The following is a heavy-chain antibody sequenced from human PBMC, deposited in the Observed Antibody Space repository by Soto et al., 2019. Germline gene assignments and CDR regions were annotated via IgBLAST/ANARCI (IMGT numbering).Heavy chain of an antibody. CDR3: ARDKITGLFDY. CDR2: INHSGST. J-gene: IGHJ4*02. D-gene: IGHD2-8*02. CDR1: GGSFSGYY. V-gene: IGHV4-34*01. Sequence: WETLSLTCAVYGGSFSGYYLTWIRQPPGTGLEWIGEINHSGSTNYNPSLKSRVTISVDTSKNQFSLKLTSVTAADTAVYYCARDKITGLFDYWGQGTLVTVSS.